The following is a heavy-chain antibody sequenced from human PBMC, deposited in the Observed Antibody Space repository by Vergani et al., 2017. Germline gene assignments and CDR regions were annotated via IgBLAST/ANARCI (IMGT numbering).Heavy chain of an antibody. V-gene: IGHV4-59*01. CDR3: GRVADFYGLGSRLLDL. D-gene: IGHD3-10*01. CDR2: MYHSCST. J-gene: IGHJ5*02. CDR1: GGSMRGYY. Sequence: QVRLQESGPGLVKPSETLSLTCSVSGGSMRGYYWSWIRQPPGKELEWIGYMYHSCSTNYNPSLETRVTISGDTSKHQFSLKLNSVTAADTAVYYCGRVADFYGLGSRLLDLWGQGILVTVSS.